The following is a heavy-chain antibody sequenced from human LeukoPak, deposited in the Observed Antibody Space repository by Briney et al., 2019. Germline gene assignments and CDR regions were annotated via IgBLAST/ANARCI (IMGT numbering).Heavy chain of an antibody. J-gene: IGHJ4*02. CDR1: GFTFSNAW. D-gene: IGHD4-17*01. CDR2: IKSKTDGGTT. V-gene: IGHV3-15*01. CDR3: STRVTTSEDY. Sequence: PGRSLRLSCAASGFTFSNAWMTWVRQAPGKGLEWVGLIKSKTDGGTTHSAAPMKGRFTISRDDSKNTLYLQMNSLRTEDTAVYYCSTRVTTSEDYWGQGTLVTVSS.